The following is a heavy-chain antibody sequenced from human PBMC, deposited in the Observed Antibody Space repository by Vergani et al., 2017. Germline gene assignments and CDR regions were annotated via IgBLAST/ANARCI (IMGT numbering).Heavy chain of an antibody. CDR3: AKERGGYCSSGSCYPEY. CDR2: IRSDESRR. V-gene: IGHV3-30*02. CDR1: GFSFNSYG. J-gene: IGHJ4*02. D-gene: IGHD2-2*01. Sequence: QVQLVESGGGVVQPGGSLRLSCAASGFSFNSYGMHWVRQAPGKGLEWVASIRSDESRRYYGDSMEGPFTISRDNSKNTLYLQMKSLRPEDTAVYYCAKERGGYCSSGSCYPEYWGQGTLVIVSS.